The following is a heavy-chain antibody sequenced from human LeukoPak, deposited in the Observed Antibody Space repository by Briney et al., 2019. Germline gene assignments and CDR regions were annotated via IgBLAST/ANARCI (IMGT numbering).Heavy chain of an antibody. CDR2: IYRGGST. CDR3: ARYDSPAYDL. CDR1: SASLNRGDYY. D-gene: IGHD3-16*01. V-gene: IGHV4-30-2*01. Sequence: PSETLSLTCTVSSASLNRGDYYWSWIRQPPEKGLQWIGYIYRGGSTFYNPSLKSRVTISEDRPKNQFSLTLTSVTAADTAVYFCARYDSPAYDLWGQGTQVIVSS. J-gene: IGHJ5*02.